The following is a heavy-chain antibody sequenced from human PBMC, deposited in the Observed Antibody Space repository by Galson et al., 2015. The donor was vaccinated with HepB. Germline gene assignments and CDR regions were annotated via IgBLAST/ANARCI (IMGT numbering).Heavy chain of an antibody. Sequence: SLRLSCAASGFTFSSSSMNWVRQAPGKGLEWVSSISSSSSYVYYADSVKGRFTISRDNAKNSLYLQMNSLRAEDTAVYYCARDLPLDYYYGMDVWGQGTTVTVSS. CDR2: ISSSSSYV. V-gene: IGHV3-21*01. CDR3: ARDLPLDYYYGMDV. J-gene: IGHJ6*02. CDR1: GFTFSSSS.